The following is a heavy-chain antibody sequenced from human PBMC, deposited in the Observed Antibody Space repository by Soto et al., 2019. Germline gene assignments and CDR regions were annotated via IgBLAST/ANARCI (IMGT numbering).Heavy chain of an antibody. D-gene: IGHD3-3*01. CDR3: ARGLGYYTGFFFGWFDP. CDR1: GYTFTSYG. CDR2: ISANNGNT. Sequence: ASVKVSCKASGYTFTSYGISWVRQAPGQGLEWMGWISANNGNTNYAQKLQDRVTMTTDTSTSTAYMELRSLRSDDTAVYYCARGLGYYTGFFFGWFDPWGQGTLVTVSS. V-gene: IGHV1-18*01. J-gene: IGHJ5*02.